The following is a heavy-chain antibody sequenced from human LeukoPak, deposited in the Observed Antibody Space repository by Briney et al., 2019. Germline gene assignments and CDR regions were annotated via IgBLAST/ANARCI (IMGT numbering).Heavy chain of an antibody. V-gene: IGHV3-7*01. Sequence: PGGSLRLSCAASGFTFSGYWMSWVRQAPGKGLEWVANIKQDGSEKYYVDSVKGRFTISRDNAKNSLYLQMNSLRAEDTAVYYCAKAGILLTGSDFWGQGTLVTVSS. D-gene: IGHD3-9*01. CDR1: GFTFSGYW. CDR2: IKQDGSEK. CDR3: AKAGILLTGSDF. J-gene: IGHJ4*02.